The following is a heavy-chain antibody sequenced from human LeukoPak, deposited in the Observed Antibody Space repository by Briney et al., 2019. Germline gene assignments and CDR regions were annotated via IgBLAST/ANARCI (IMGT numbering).Heavy chain of an antibody. Sequence: ASVKVSCKASGYTFTGYGISWVRQAPGQGLEWMGWISAYNGNTNYAQKLQGRVTMTTDTSTSTAYMELRSLRSDDTAVYYCARGVGYYYYYYMDVWGKGTTVTVSS. D-gene: IGHD2-15*01. CDR2: ISAYNGNT. J-gene: IGHJ6*03. V-gene: IGHV1-18*01. CDR3: ARGVGYYYYYYMDV. CDR1: GYTFTGYG.